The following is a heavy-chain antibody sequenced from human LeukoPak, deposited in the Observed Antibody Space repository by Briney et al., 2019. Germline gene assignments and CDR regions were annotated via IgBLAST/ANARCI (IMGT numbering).Heavy chain of an antibody. Sequence: PGGSLRLSCAASGFTFSSYEMNWVRQAPGKGLEWVSYISSSGSTIYYADSVKGRFTISRDNAKNSLYLQMNSLRAEDPAVYYCAKDRNYQLPHLLNYWGQGTLVTVSS. D-gene: IGHD2-2*01. CDR1: GFTFSSYE. V-gene: IGHV3-48*03. CDR2: ISSSGSTI. CDR3: AKDRNYQLPHLLNY. J-gene: IGHJ4*02.